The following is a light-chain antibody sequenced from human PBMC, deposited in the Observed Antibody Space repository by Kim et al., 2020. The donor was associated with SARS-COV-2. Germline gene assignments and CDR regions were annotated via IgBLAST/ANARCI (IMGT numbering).Light chain of an antibody. CDR1: QDISNS. Sequence: ASTGDRVTITCRASQDISNSLAWYQQKPGKAPELLIYDAFTLQSGVSPRFSGSRSGTDFTLTISSLQSEDFATYYCQQHCIYPLTFGGGTKVDIK. CDR3: QQHCIYPLT. J-gene: IGKJ4*01. V-gene: IGKV1-8*01. CDR2: DAF.